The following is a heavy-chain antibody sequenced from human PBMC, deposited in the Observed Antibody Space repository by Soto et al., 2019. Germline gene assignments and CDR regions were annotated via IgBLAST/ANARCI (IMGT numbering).Heavy chain of an antibody. CDR2: IKWNGGST. CDR1: GFTFDDYG. Sequence: EVQLVESGGGVVRPGGSLRLSCAASGFTFDDYGMSWVRQAPGKGLELVSGIKWNGGSTGYADSVKGRFTISRDNAKNSLYLQMNSLRAEDTALYYCASDPFGSGTYKVGMGYWGQGTLVTVSS. D-gene: IGHD3-10*01. CDR3: ASDPFGSGTYKVGMGY. V-gene: IGHV3-20*04. J-gene: IGHJ4*02.